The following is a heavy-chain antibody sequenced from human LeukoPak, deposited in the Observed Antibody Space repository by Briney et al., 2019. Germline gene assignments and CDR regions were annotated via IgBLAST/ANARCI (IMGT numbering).Heavy chain of an antibody. CDR1: GFTFSSYA. J-gene: IGHJ4*02. CDR3: VRTEYRRTFDY. Sequence: GGSLRLSCAASGFTFSSYAMRWVRQAPGKGLEWVSAISGSGGSTYYADSVKGRFTTSRDNSKNTLYLQTNSLRAENTVVYYCVRTEYRRTFDYWGQGTLVTVSS. V-gene: IGHV3-23*01. CDR2: ISGSGGST. D-gene: IGHD6-6*01.